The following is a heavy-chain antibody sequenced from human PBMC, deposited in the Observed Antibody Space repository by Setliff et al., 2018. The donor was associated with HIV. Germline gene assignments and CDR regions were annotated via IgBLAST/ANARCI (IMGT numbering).Heavy chain of an antibody. CDR3: ARDSGYSFGFNYFDY. CDR1: GGSFSGYY. D-gene: IGHD5-18*01. J-gene: IGHJ4*02. V-gene: IGHV4-34*01. Sequence: SETLSLTCAVYGGSFSGYYWSWIRQPPGKGLEWIGEIYHSGSTNYNPSLKSRVTISLDMSKNQFSLRLSSVTAADTAVYYCARDSGYSFGFNYFDYWGQGTLVTVSS. CDR2: IYHSGST.